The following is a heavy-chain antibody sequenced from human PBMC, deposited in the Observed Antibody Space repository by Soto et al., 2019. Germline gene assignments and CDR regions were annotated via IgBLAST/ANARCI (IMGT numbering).Heavy chain of an antibody. CDR3: ARDAYPNWFDF. V-gene: IGHV4-4*07. D-gene: IGHD2-8*01. J-gene: IGHJ5*01. CDR2: ISSGGSA. Sequence: SLTCNVSGGSINSYYWSWIRQPAGKGLEWIGRISSGGSAIYNPSLKSRVTISVDTSKNQFSLRLTSVTAADTAVYFCARDAYPNWFDFWGQGTLVTVS. CDR1: GGSINSYY.